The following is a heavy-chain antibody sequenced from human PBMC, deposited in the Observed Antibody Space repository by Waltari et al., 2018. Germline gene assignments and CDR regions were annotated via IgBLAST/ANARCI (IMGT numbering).Heavy chain of an antibody. CDR3: ARARYFGSLFAWFDP. V-gene: IGHV4-4*02. D-gene: IGHD1-20*01. CDR2: SSHTGST. Sequence: QVQLQESGPGLVKPSGTMSITGAVAGGSIRSTNWWTWGRQPPGKGLEWIGESSHTGSTDYNLSLKSRVTISVDNSKNQFSLKLNSVTAADTAVYYCARARYFGSLFAWFDPWGQGTLVNVSS. CDR1: GGSIRSTNW. J-gene: IGHJ5*02.